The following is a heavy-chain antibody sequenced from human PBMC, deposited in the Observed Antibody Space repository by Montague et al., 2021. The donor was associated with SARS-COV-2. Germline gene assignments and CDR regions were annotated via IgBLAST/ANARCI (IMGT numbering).Heavy chain of an antibody. CDR2: IYFSGST. Sequence: SETLSLTCTVSGGSISSYYWSWIRQPPGKGLEWIGYIYFSGSTDYNPALKSRVTTSVDTSKNQFSLRLSSLTAADTAVYYCARHGRFSVVVNTPRGAFDIWDPGTMVTVSS. CDR1: GGSISSYY. CDR3: ARHGRFSVVVNTPRGAFDI. J-gene: IGHJ3*02. D-gene: IGHD2-21*01. V-gene: IGHV4-59*08.